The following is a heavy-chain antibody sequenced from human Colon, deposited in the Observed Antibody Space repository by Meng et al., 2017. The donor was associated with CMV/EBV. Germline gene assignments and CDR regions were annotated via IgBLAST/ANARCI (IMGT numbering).Heavy chain of an antibody. V-gene: IGHV3-53*01. CDR2: IFRGGDT. J-gene: IGHJ4*02. CDR3: AKDSAVVVPAAIDY. D-gene: IGHD2-2*02. Sequence: GESLKISCAASGFTVTDNDMSWVRQAPGKGLEWVSIIFRGGDTYYADSVKGRFTISRDNSKNTLYLQMNSLRAEDTAVYYCAKDSAVVVPAAIDYWGQGTLVTVSS. CDR1: GFTVTDND.